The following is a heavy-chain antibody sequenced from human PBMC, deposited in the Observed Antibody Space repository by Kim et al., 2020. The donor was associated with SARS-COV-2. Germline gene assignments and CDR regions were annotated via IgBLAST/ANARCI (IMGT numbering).Heavy chain of an antibody. CDR2: IYDSRST. CDR1: GGSISSSSYY. CDR3: AREVRDDIVVVSAAMYSWFDA. J-gene: IGHJ5*02. Sequence: SETLSLTCTVSGGSISSSSYYWGWIRQPPGKGREWVGSIYDSRSTYYNPSLKSRVTISVDTSKNQFSLKLSSVTAADTAVYYCAREVRDDIVVVSAAMYSWFDAWGQGTLVTVSS. V-gene: IGHV4-39*07. D-gene: IGHD2-2*01.